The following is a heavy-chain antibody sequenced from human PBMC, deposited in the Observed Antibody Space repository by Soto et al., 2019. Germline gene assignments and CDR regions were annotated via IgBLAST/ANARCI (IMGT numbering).Heavy chain of an antibody. CDR3: AKDRGYYDSSGRWFDP. V-gene: IGHV3-23*01. CDR1: GFTFSNYA. Sequence: GGSLRLSCAASGFTFSNYAMSWVRQAPGKGLEWVSAISGGSTYSADSVKGRFTISRDNSKNTLYLQKNSLRDKDPAVYYCAKDRGYYDSSGRWFDPWGQGTLVTVSS. J-gene: IGHJ5*02. D-gene: IGHD3-22*01. CDR2: ISGGST.